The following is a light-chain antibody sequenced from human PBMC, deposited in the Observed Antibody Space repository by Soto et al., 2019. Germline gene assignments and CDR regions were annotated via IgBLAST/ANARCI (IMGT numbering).Light chain of an antibody. CDR3: SSYTSSSLG. CDR2: DVS. V-gene: IGLV2-14*01. CDR1: SSDVGGYNY. J-gene: IGLJ2*01. Sequence: QAVVTQPASVSGSPGQSITISCTGTSSDVGGYNYVSWYQQHPGKAPKLMIYDVSNRPSGVSNRFSGSKSGNTASLTISGLQAEDEADYYCSSYTSSSLGFGGGTKLTVL.